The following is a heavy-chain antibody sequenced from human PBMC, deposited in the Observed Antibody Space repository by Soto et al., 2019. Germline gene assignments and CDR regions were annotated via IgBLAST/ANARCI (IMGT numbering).Heavy chain of an antibody. V-gene: IGHV5-10-1*01. CDR2: IDPSDSYT. CDR1: GYSFTSYW. D-gene: IGHD2-8*01. Sequence: ASLKISGKGSGYSFTSYWISWVRQMPGKGLEWMGRIDPSDSYTNYSPSFQGHVTISADKSISTAYLQWSSLKASDTAMYYCARQMGVLMVYATQGMDVWGQGTTVTASS. CDR3: ARQMGVLMVYATQGMDV. J-gene: IGHJ6*02.